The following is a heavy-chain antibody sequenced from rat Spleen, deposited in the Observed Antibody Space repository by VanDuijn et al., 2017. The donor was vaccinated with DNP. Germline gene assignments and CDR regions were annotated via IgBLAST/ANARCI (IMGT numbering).Heavy chain of an antibody. V-gene: IGHV5S10*01. CDR3: TTRGRTGTSDY. Sequence: EVQLVESGGGLVQPGRSLTLSCAASGFSFSDYNLAWVRQAPKKGLEWVAVIIYDGSRTYYRDSVKGRFTISRDNAESTLYLQMDSLRSEDTATYYCTTRGRTGTSDYWGQGVMVTVSS. CDR2: IIYDGSRT. CDR1: GFSFSDYN. D-gene: IGHD5-1*01. J-gene: IGHJ2*01.